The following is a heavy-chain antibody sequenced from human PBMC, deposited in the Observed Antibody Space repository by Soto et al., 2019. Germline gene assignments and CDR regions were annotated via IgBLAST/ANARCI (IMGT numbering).Heavy chain of an antibody. CDR2: IDPSDSYT. CDR3: ARRKYPPNCYYYYGMDV. Sequence: PGESLKISCKGSGYSFTSYWISWVRQMPGKGLEWMGRIDPSDSYTNYSPSFQGHVTISADKSISTAYLQWSSLKASDTAMYYCARRKYPPNCYYYYGMDVWGQGTTVTVSS. J-gene: IGHJ6*02. V-gene: IGHV5-10-1*01. CDR1: GYSFTSYW. D-gene: IGHD6-6*01.